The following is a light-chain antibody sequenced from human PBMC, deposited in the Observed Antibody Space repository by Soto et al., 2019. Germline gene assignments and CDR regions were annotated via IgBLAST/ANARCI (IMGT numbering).Light chain of an antibody. CDR2: LNSDGSH. CDR1: SGHSSYA. J-gene: IGLJ1*01. CDR3: QTVYV. V-gene: IGLV4-69*01. Sequence: QLVLTQSPSASASLGASVKLTCTLSSGHSSYAIAWHQQQPEKGPRYLMKLNSDGSHSKGDGIPDRFSGSSSGAERYLTISSLQSEDEADYYCQTVYVFGTGTKLTVL.